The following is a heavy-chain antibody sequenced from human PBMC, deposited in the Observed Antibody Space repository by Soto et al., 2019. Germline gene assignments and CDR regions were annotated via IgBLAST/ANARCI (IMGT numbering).Heavy chain of an antibody. D-gene: IGHD1-26*01. V-gene: IGHV1-8*01. CDR3: ATQGTCSGSYYFDY. CDR2: MNPNSGNT. Sequence: QVQLVQSGAEVKKPGASVKVSCKASGYTFTSYDINWVRQATGQGLEWMGWMNPNSGNTGYAQKFQGRVTMTRNTSISPVYPYLTSLRSQLTAVYYCATQGTCSGSYYFDYWGQGTLVTVSS. CDR1: GYTFTSYD. J-gene: IGHJ4*02.